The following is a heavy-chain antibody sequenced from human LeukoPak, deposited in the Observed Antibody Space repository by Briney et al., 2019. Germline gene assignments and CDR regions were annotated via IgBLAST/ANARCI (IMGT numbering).Heavy chain of an antibody. Sequence: SETLSLTCTVSGGSISSYYWSWIRQPPGKGLEWIGYIYYSGSTNYNPSLKSRVTISVDTPKNRFSLKLSSVTAADTAVYYCARGNGDYDAFDYWGQGTLVTVSS. CDR2: IYYSGST. J-gene: IGHJ4*02. V-gene: IGHV4-59*01. CDR1: GGSISSYY. D-gene: IGHD4-17*01. CDR3: ARGNGDYDAFDY.